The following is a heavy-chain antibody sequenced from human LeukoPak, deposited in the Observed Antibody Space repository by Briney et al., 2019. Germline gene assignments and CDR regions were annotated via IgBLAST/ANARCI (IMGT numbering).Heavy chain of an antibody. J-gene: IGHJ5*02. D-gene: IGHD3-10*01. Sequence: SETLSLTCAVYGGSFSGYYWSWIRQPPGKGLEWIGEINHSGSTYYNPSLKSRVTISVDTSKNQFSLKLSSVTAADTAVYYCARGSITMVRDLHWFDPWGQGTMVTVSS. CDR3: ARGSITMVRDLHWFDP. V-gene: IGHV4-34*01. CDR1: GGSFSGYY. CDR2: INHSGST.